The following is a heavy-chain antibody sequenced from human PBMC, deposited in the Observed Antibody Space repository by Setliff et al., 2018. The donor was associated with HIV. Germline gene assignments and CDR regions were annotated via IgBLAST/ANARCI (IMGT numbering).Heavy chain of an antibody. Sequence: GESLKISCAASGFTFSDYSMTWVRQVPGRGLEWVSSISGTSYIYYADSVKGRFTVSRDNAKNSLYLHINSLRAEDTAVYYCARHELVGYYYSIDYWGQGTLVTVSS. CDR2: ISGTSYI. D-gene: IGHD3-22*01. CDR1: GFTFSDYS. CDR3: ARHELVGYYYSIDY. V-gene: IGHV3-21*06. J-gene: IGHJ4*02.